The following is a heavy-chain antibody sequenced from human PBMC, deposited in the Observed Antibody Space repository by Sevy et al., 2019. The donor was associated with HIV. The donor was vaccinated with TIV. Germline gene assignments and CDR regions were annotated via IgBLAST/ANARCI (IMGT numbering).Heavy chain of an antibody. CDR1: GGSISSYY. D-gene: IGHD5-12*01. Sequence: SETLSLTCSVSGGSISSYYWSWIRQPPGKTLEWIGYMYNTGSTNYSPSLKRRVTISVDTSKSQLSLNLSSVTAADTAGYYGARHRGHYYYVGMDVWGQGTTVTVSS. J-gene: IGHJ6*02. CDR2: MYNTGST. V-gene: IGHV4-59*08. CDR3: ARHRGHYYYVGMDV.